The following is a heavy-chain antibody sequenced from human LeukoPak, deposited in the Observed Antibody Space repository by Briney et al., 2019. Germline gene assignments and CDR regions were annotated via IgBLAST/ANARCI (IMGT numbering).Heavy chain of an antibody. CDR2: IDYSRDT. CDR3: ARNGPHYYDKSGYLDS. D-gene: IGHD3-22*01. Sequence: SETLSLTCTVSGGSISSYYWSWIWQPPGKGLEWTGNIDYSRDTNYNPSLRSRVTILVDKSRNQFSLKLNSVTAADTAVYYCARNGPHYYDKSGYLDSWGQGTLVTVSS. V-gene: IGHV4-59*12. J-gene: IGHJ4*02. CDR1: GGSISSYY.